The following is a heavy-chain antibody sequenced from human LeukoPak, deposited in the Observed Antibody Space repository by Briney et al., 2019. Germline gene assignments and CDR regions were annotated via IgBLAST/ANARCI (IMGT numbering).Heavy chain of an antibody. J-gene: IGHJ3*02. Sequence: SETLSLTCTVPGGSISGSYWSWIRQSPGKGLEWIGYIYYNGNTDYNPSLRSRLTMSVDTSKNQFSLKLTSVTAADTALYYCAKGGWSLDIWGQGTWSPSPQ. D-gene: IGHD6-19*01. CDR3: AKGGWSLDI. CDR2: IYYNGNT. V-gene: IGHV4-59*03. CDR1: GGSISGSY.